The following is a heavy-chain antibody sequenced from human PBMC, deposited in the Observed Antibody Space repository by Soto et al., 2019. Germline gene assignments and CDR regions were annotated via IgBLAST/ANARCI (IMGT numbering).Heavy chain of an antibody. Sequence: ASVKVSCKASGYTFTNNDVSWVRQATGQGLEWMGWVNPGSGDTGYAQKFQGRVTMTRSISIATAYMELSSLRSEDTAIYYCARMASFGSLNWFDPWGQGTLVTVS. CDR1: GYTFTNND. CDR3: ARMASFGSLNWFDP. J-gene: IGHJ5*02. CDR2: VNPGSGDT. V-gene: IGHV1-8*01. D-gene: IGHD5-18*01.